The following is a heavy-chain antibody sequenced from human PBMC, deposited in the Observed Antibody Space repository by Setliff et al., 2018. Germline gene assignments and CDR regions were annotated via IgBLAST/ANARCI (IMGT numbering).Heavy chain of an antibody. V-gene: IGHV3-7*01. CDR1: GFTFSSYW. Sequence: GGSLRFSCAASGFTFSSYWMSWVRQAPGKGLEWVANIKQDGSEKYYVDSVKGRFTISRDNAKNSLYLQMNSLRAEDTAVYYCARETTYYDILTGYPLFDYWGQGTLVTVSS. CDR2: IKQDGSEK. D-gene: IGHD3-9*01. CDR3: ARETTYYDILTGYPLFDY. J-gene: IGHJ4*02.